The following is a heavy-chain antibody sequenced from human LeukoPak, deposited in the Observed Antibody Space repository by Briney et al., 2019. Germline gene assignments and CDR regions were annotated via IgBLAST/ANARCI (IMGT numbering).Heavy chain of an antibody. V-gene: IGHV3-30*02. CDR2: IRYDGSNK. CDR1: GFTFSSYG. CDR3: ARDLGQYYDTSDNWFDR. Sequence: GGSLTLSCAASGFTFSSYGMHWVRQAPGKGLEWVAFIRYDGSNKHYADSVKGRFTISRDNAKNTLNLQMNSLRAEDTAVYYCARDLGQYYDTSDNWFDRWGQGTLVTVSS. J-gene: IGHJ5*02. D-gene: IGHD3-22*01.